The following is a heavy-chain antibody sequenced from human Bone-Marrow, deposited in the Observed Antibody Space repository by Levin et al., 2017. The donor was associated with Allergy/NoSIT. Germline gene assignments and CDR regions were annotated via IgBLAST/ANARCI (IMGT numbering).Heavy chain of an antibody. CDR3: AREVVTAIKGDNWFDP. D-gene: IGHD2-21*02. CDR1: GFTFSSYA. Sequence: GGSLRLSCAASGFTFSSYAMHWVRQAPGKGLEWVAVISYDGSNKYYADSVKGRFTISRDNSKNTLYLQMNSLRAEDTAVYYCAREVVTAIKGDNWFDPWGQGTLVTVSS. V-gene: IGHV3-30*04. CDR2: ISYDGSNK. J-gene: IGHJ5*02.